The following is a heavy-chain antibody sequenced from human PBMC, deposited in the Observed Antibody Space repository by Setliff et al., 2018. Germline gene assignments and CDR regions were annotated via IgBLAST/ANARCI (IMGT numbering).Heavy chain of an antibody. D-gene: IGHD3-3*01. CDR2: ISGYNGNT. CDR3: ARVPRLEWLLPTFDS. Sequence: ASVKVSCKASGYTFTSHSFTWVRQAPGQGLEWMGWISGYNGNTDYAQNLQGRVTMTIDTSTSTAYMELRSLRSDDTAVYYCARVPRLEWLLPTFDSWGQGTLVTVSS. CDR1: GYTFTSHS. J-gene: IGHJ4*02. V-gene: IGHV1-18*01.